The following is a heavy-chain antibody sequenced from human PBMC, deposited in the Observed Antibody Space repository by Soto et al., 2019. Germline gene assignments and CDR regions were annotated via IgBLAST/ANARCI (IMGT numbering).Heavy chain of an antibody. CDR2: ISYDGSDK. CDR1: GFTFSSYG. Sequence: QVQLVESGGGVVQPGRSLRLSCAASGFTFSSYGMHWVRQAPGKGLEWVALISYDGSDKYYADSVEGRFTISRDNSKNTLYLQMISLSVEDTAVYYCGAGQYFSHYWGQGTLVTVSS. CDR3: GAGQYFSHY. V-gene: IGHV3-30*03. D-gene: IGHD6-13*01. J-gene: IGHJ4*02.